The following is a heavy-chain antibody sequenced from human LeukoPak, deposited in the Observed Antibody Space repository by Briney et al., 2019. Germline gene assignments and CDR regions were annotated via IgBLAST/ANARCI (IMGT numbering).Heavy chain of an antibody. D-gene: IGHD1-1*01. CDR2: ISYDGSNK. J-gene: IGHJ4*02. CDR1: GFTFSSYG. CDR3: AAWNPIYYFNY. V-gene: IGHV3-30*03. Sequence: GRSLRLSCAASGFTFSSYGMHWVRQAPGKGLEWVAVISYDGSNKYYADSVKGRFTISRDNSKNSLYLQMNSLRAEDTAVYYCAAWNPIYYFNYWGQGTLVTVSS.